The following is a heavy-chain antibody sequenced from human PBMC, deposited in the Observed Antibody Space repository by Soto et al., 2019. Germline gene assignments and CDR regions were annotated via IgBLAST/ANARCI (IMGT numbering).Heavy chain of an antibody. V-gene: IGHV3-33*01. CDR3: ARDGDVNTGFGKDY. CDR2: IWHDGGNK. J-gene: IGHJ4*02. Sequence: PGGSLRLSCAVSGFTFSSYGMHWVRQAPGKGLEWVAFIWHDGGNKFYAESVKGRFTISRDNSKNTLYLQMTSLSAEDTAMYYCARDGDVNTGFGKDYWGQGTQVTVSS. D-gene: IGHD3-16*01. CDR1: GFTFSSYG.